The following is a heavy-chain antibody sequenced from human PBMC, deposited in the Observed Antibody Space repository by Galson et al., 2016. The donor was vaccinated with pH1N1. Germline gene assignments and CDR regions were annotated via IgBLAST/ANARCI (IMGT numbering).Heavy chain of an antibody. D-gene: IGHD3-10*01. CDR3: ARNDDYYGSGSYDY. CDR1: GFTFRTYA. CDR2: INNIGSST. Sequence: SLRLSCAASGFTFRTYAMHWVRQAPGKGLEYVSGINNIGSSTYYASSFKGRFTISRDNSKNTLYLQMGSLRSEDTAVCYCARNDDYYGSGSYDYSGQGTPVTVSS. J-gene: IGHJ4*02. V-gene: IGHV3-64*01.